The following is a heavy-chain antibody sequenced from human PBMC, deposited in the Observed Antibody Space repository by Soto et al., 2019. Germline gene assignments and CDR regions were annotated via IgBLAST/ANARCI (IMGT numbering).Heavy chain of an antibody. V-gene: IGHV3-23*01. CDR3: ATEGYSNSWFADH. CDR2: ISGSGEST. CDR1: GFTFRIYA. Sequence: GSLRLSCAASGFTFRIYAMTWVRQAPGKGLEWVSVISGSGESTDCADSVKGRFTISRDNLENTLYLQMNSLRTEDTAVYYCATEGYSNSWFADHWGPGTLVTVSS. J-gene: IGHJ4*02. D-gene: IGHD6-13*01.